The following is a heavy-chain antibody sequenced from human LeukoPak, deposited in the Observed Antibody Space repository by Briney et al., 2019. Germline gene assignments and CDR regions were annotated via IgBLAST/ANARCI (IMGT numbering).Heavy chain of an antibody. CDR3: ARSFGESWFDS. CDR2: IYSSGTT. D-gene: IGHD3-10*01. V-gene: IGHV4-61*02. Sequence: SETLSLTCTVSGGSISSGTYYWSWIRQPAGKGLEWIGRIYSSGTTNYNPSLKSRVTISLDTSKNQFSLKLTSVTAADTAVYYCARSFGESWFDSWGQGTLVTVSS. CDR1: GGSISSGTYY. J-gene: IGHJ5*01.